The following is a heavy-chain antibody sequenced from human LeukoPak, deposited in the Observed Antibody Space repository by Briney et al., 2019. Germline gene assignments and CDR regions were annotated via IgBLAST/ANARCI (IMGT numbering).Heavy chain of an antibody. D-gene: IGHD3-10*01. Sequence: GGSLRLSCAASGFTYNNYGMHWVRQAPGKGLEWVAFIRFDENNKYYADSVKGRFTISRDNSKNTVYLQMNSPRAEDTAVYSCAKDITTFGDSRPFDYWGQGTLVTVSS. V-gene: IGHV3-30*02. CDR2: IRFDENNK. CDR3: AKDITTFGDSRPFDY. J-gene: IGHJ4*02. CDR1: GFTYNNYG.